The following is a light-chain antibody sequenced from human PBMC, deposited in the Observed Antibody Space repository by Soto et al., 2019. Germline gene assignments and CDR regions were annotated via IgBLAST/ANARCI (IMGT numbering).Light chain of an antibody. CDR3: QQYGSSGT. V-gene: IGKV3-20*01. J-gene: IGKJ1*01. CDR1: QSVSNNY. Sequence: IVMTQYPDTLSLSPGERATLSCKASQSVSNNYLAWYQQKPGQAPRLLIYGASNRATGIPDGFSGSGSGTDFTLTISRLEPEDFSVYYCQQYGSSGTFGQGTKVDIK. CDR2: GAS.